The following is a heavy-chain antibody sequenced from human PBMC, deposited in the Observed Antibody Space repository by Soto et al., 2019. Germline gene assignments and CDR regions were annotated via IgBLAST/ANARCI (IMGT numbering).Heavy chain of an antibody. CDR1: GXPFSSYS. D-gene: IGHD3-10*01. J-gene: IGHJ4*02. CDR3: ARSLSMVAPDSEPFDY. CDR2: ISGGGNDR. V-gene: IGHV3-23*01. Sequence: GSLRLSCAASGXPFSSYSMSWVRQTPEVGLELVAAISGGGNDRYYADFVQGRFTFSRDNSRNILYLHMNSLRSDYTAMYFFARSLSMVAPDSEPFDYWGQGTLGTVSS.